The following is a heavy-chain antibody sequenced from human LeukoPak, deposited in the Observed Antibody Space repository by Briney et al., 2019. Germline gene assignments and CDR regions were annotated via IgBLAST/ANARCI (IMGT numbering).Heavy chain of an antibody. CDR3: AREPRDAYSEEHFQH. J-gene: IGHJ1*01. D-gene: IGHD5-24*01. V-gene: IGHV1-2*02. CDR2: INPNSGGT. Sequence: ASVKVSCKASGYTFTSYYMHWVRQAPGQGLEWMGWINPNSGGTNYAQKFQGRVTMTRDTSISTAYMDLSSLRSDDTAVYYCAREPRDAYSEEHFQHWGQGSLVTVSS. CDR1: GYTFTSYY.